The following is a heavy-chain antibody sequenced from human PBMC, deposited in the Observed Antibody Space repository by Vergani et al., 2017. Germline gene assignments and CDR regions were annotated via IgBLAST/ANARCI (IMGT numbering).Heavy chain of an antibody. J-gene: IGHJ4*02. V-gene: IGHV1-3*01. Sequence: QVQLVQSGAEVKKPGASVKVSCKASGYTFTSYAMHWVRQAPGQRLEWMGWINAGNGNTKYSQKFQGRVTITRDTSASTAYMELSSLRSEDTAVYYCAREGFYDDVWGSYSLRGGYYFDYWGQGTLVTVSS. D-gene: IGHD3-16*01. CDR3: AREGFYDDVWGSYSLRGGYYFDY. CDR2: INAGNGNT. CDR1: GYTFTSYA.